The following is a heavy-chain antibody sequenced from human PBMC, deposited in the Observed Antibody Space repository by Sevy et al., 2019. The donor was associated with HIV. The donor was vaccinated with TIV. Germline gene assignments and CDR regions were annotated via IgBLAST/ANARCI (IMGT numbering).Heavy chain of an antibody. J-gene: IGHJ4*02. V-gene: IGHV3-23*01. D-gene: IGHD2-15*01. CDR1: GFTFSSYA. Sequence: GGSLRLSCAASGFTFSSYAMSWVRQAPGKGLEWVSAISGRGGNIFYADSVKGRFTISRDNSKNTLYLQMNSLRVGDTAVYYCAKEEPPQGYGIGGGCPPGSWGQGTLVTVSS. CDR3: AKEEPPQGYGIGGGCPPGS. CDR2: ISGRGGNI.